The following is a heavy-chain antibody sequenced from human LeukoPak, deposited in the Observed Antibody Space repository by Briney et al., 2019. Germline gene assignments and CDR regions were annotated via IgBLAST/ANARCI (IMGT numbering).Heavy chain of an antibody. J-gene: IGHJ5*02. CDR2: IIPMLGRS. Sequence: PQASVKVSCKASGGSFSSYGISWVRQAPGQGLEWMGGIIPMLGRSNYAQKFQGRVTISTDESTSTAYMEMSSLRSEDTAVYYCAREDHTANNWFDPWGQGTLVTLSS. CDR3: AREDHTANNWFDP. V-gene: IGHV1-69*05. CDR1: GGSFSSYG. D-gene: IGHD5-18*01.